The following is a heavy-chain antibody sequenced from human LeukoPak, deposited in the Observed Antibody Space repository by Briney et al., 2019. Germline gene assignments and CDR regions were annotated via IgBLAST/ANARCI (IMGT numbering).Heavy chain of an antibody. J-gene: IGHJ4*02. CDR3: AKNCGSGTYYNYFDS. D-gene: IGHD3-10*01. CDR1: GFTFSSFA. Sequence: PGGSLRLSCTASGFTFSSFALSWVRRAPGKGLEWVSSISGSGGATYYADSVKGRFTISRDNSENTLYLQINSLRAEDTAVFYCAKNCGSGTYYNYFDSWGQGTLVTVSS. CDR2: ISGSGGAT. V-gene: IGHV3-23*01.